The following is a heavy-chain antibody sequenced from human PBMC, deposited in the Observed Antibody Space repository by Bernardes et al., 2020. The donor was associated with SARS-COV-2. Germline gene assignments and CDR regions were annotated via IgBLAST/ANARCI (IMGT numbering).Heavy chain of an antibody. CDR1: GFTFSSYW. D-gene: IGHD3-9*01. J-gene: IGHJ3*01. Sequence: GGSLRLSCAASGFTFSSYWMSWVRQAPGTGLEWVANIKEDGSEQYYVDSVKGRFTISRDNAQNSLYLQMNSLRAEDTAVYYCARDVGGTDWRFGFDVWGPGTMVHVSS. CDR3: ARDVGGTDWRFGFDV. CDR2: IKEDGSEQ. V-gene: IGHV3-7*01.